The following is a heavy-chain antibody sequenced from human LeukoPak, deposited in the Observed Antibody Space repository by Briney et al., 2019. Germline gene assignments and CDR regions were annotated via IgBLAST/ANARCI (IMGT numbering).Heavy chain of an antibody. D-gene: IGHD1-26*01. V-gene: IGHV3-48*03. CDR2: INSGGENK. CDR3: ARDRGSSGGFPL. J-gene: IGHJ3*01. Sequence: PGGSLRHSCAASGFTFGSFEMFWVRQAPGKGLEWVSYINSGGENKQYADSVKGRFTISRDNAENSLYLEMNRLTVDDTAVYYCARDRGSSGGFPLWGQGTLVTVSS. CDR1: GFTFGSFE.